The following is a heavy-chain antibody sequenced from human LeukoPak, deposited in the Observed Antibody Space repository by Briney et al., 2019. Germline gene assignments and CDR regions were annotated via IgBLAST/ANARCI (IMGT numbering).Heavy chain of an antibody. Sequence: SVKVSCKASGGTFSSYAISWVRQAPGQGLEWMGGIIPIFGTANYAQKFQGRVTITADESTSTAYMELSSLRSEDTAVYYCARHRRDGYNQPIDYWGQGTLVTVSS. V-gene: IGHV1-69*13. J-gene: IGHJ4*02. CDR2: IIPIFGTA. CDR1: GGTFSSYA. D-gene: IGHD5-24*01. CDR3: ARHRRDGYNQPIDY.